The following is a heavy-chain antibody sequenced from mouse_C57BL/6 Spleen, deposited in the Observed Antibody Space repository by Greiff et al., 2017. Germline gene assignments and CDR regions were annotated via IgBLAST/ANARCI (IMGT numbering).Heavy chain of an antibody. J-gene: IGHJ2*01. CDR1: GYSITSGYY. CDR3: ARESHYYDYDGYYFDY. D-gene: IGHD2-4*01. CDR2: ISYDGSN. V-gene: IGHV3-6*01. Sequence: EVKLVESGPGLVKPSQSLSLTCSVTGYSITSGYYWNWIRQFPGNKLEWMGYISYDGSNNYNPSLKNRISITRDTSKNQFFLKLNSVTTEDTATYYCARESHYYDYDGYYFDYWGQGTTLTVSS.